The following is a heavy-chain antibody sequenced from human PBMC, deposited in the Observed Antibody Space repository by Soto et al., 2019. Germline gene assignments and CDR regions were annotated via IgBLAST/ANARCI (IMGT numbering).Heavy chain of an antibody. D-gene: IGHD2-15*01. V-gene: IGHV3-23*01. CDR1: GFTFSSYG. J-gene: IGHJ4*02. CDR3: ARKSDCSGGSCPYYFDY. CDR2: ISGTGGST. Sequence: HPGGSLRLSCAASGFTFSSYGMSWVRQAPGKGLEWVSGISGTGGSTYYADSVKGRFTISRDNSKNTLFLQMDSLRAEDMAVYYCARKSDCSGGSCPYYFDYWGQGTLVTVSS.